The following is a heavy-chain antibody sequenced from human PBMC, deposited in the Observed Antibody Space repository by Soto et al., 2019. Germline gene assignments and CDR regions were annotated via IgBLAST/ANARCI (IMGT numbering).Heavy chain of an antibody. CDR1: GGSFSGYY. CDR3: ARDGYKESEQLVSNWFDP. J-gene: IGHJ5*02. D-gene: IGHD6-13*01. V-gene: IGHV4-34*01. Sequence: SETLSLTCAVYGGSFSGYYWSWILQPPGKGLEWIGEINHSGSTNYNPSLKSRVTISVDTSKNQFSLKLSSVTAEDTAVYYCARDGYKESEQLVSNWFDPWGQGTLVTVSS. CDR2: INHSGST.